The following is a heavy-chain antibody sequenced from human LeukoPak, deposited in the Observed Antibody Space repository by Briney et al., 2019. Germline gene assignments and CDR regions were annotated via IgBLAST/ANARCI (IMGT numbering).Heavy chain of an antibody. D-gene: IGHD4-23*01. Sequence: PSQTLSLTCTVSGGSVSSSVYYWSWIRQHPGQGLEWIGYVYYSGTTFYNPSLKSRVTISLDTSKNQFSLKLSSVTAADTAVYYCATYGGNYYFDYWGQGTLVTVSS. J-gene: IGHJ4*02. V-gene: IGHV4-31*03. CDR2: VYYSGTT. CDR3: ATYGGNYYFDY. CDR1: GGSVSSSVYY.